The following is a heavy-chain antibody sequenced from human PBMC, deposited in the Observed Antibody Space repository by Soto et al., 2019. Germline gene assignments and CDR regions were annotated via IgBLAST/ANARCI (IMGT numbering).Heavy chain of an antibody. Sequence: RASVKVSCKASGYTFTSYYMHWVRQAPGQGLEWMGIINPSGGSTSYAQKFQGRVTMTRDTSTSTVYMELSSLRSEDTAVYYCAVTYGSGSYIPTRKYSGYDYPLYFDYWGQGTLVTVSS. CDR1: GYTFTSYY. V-gene: IGHV1-46*01. CDR2: INPSGGST. J-gene: IGHJ4*02. D-gene: IGHD3-10*01. CDR3: AVTYGSGSYIPTRKYSGYDYPLYFDY.